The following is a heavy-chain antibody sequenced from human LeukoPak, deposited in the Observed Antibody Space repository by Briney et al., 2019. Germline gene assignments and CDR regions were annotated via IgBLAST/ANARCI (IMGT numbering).Heavy chain of an antibody. V-gene: IGHV3-48*03. D-gene: IGHD1-26*01. CDR1: GFTFSSYE. Sequence: GGSLRLSCAASGFTFSSYEMNWVRQAPGKGLEWVSYISSSGSTIYYADSVKGRFTISRDNSKNTLYLQMNSLRAEDTAVYYCASLSSYSGSYERDYWGQGTLVTVSS. CDR2: ISSSGSTI. J-gene: IGHJ4*02. CDR3: ASLSSYSGSYERDY.